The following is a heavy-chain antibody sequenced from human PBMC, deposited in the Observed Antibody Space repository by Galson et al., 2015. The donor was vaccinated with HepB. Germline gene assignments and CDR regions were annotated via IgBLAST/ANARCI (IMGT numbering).Heavy chain of an antibody. CDR2: IWYDGSNK. D-gene: IGHD6-13*01. J-gene: IGHJ3*02. V-gene: IGHV3-33*01. Sequence: SLRLSCAASGFTFSSYGMHWVRQAPGKGLEWVAVIWYDGSNKYYADSVKGRFTISRDNSKNTLYLQMSSLRAEDTAVYYCARLGIAAAGRAFDIWGQGTMVTVSS. CDR1: GFTFSSYG. CDR3: ARLGIAAAGRAFDI.